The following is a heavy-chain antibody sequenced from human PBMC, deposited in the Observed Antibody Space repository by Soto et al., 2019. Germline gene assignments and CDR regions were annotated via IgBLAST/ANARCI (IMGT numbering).Heavy chain of an antibody. Sequence: QVQLVQSGAEVKKPGASVKVSCKASGYTFTSYGISWLRQAPGQGLEWMGWISAYNGNTNYAQKRQGRVTMTRDTTTSTAYMELRILRSDDTAVYYCARASGSSYWFDPWGQGTLVTVSS. J-gene: IGHJ5*02. CDR1: GYTFTSYG. V-gene: IGHV1-18*01. CDR2: ISAYNGNT. D-gene: IGHD1-26*01. CDR3: ARASGSSYWFDP.